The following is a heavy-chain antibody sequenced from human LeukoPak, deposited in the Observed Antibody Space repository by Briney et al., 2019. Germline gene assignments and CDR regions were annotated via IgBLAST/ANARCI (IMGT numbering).Heavy chain of an antibody. CDR1: GGSISSIGYY. CDR2: IYYSGST. D-gene: IGHD1-26*01. Sequence: PSETLSLTCTVSGGSISSIGYYWGWIRQPPGKGLEWIASIYYSGSTYYNPSLKSRVTISVDTSKNQLSLKLSSLTAADTAVYYCARHEYSGSYYGLSWFDPWGQGTLVTVSS. J-gene: IGHJ5*02. CDR3: ARHEYSGSYYGLSWFDP. V-gene: IGHV4-39*01.